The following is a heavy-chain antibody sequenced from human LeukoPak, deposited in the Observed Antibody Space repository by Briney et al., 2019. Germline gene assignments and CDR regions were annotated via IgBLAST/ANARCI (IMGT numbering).Heavy chain of an antibody. CDR3: ATAWFGELSPSDY. D-gene: IGHD3-10*01. CDR1: GFTFSSYW. V-gene: IGHV3-7*01. CDR2: IKQDGSEK. Sequence: PGGSLRLSCAASGFTFSSYWMSWVRQAPGKGLEWVANIKQDGSEKYYVDSVKGRFTISRDNAKNSLYLQMNSLRAEDTAVYYCATAWFGELSPSDYWGQGTLVTVSS. J-gene: IGHJ4*02.